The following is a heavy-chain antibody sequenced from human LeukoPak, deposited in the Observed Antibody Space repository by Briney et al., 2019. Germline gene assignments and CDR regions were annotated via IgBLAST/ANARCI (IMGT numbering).Heavy chain of an antibody. CDR1: GGSISSGSYY. CDR2: IYTSGST. CDR3: ARAMFGELDGFDY. Sequence: PSETLSLTCTVSGGSISSGSYYWSWIRQPAGKGLEWIGRIYTSGSTNYNPSLKSRVTISVDTSKNQFSLKLSSVTAADTAVYYCARAMFGELDGFDYWGQGTLVTVSS. D-gene: IGHD3-10*02. J-gene: IGHJ4*02. V-gene: IGHV4-61*02.